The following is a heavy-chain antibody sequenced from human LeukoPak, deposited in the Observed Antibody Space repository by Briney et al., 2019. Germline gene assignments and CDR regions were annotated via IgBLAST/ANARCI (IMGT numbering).Heavy chain of an antibody. CDR3: ATYCSGGSCHY. V-gene: IGHV3-23*01. D-gene: IGHD2-15*01. J-gene: IGHJ4*02. Sequence: PGGSLRLSCAASGFTFSSYAVSWVRQAPGKGLQWVSALSGSGDRTYYADSVKGRFTISRDNSKNTLFMQMNSLRAEDTAVYYCATYCSGGSCHYWGQGTLVTVSS. CDR1: GFTFSSYA. CDR2: LSGSGDRT.